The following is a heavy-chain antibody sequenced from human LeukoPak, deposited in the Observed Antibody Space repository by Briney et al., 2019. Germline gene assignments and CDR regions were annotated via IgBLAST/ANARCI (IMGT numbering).Heavy chain of an antibody. CDR1: GGSISSGGYY. CDR2: IYYSGST. Sequence: ASQTLSLTCTVSGGSISSGGYYWGWIRQPPGKGLEWIGSIYYSGSTYYNPSLKSRVTISVDTSKNQFSLKLSSVTAADTAVYYCARQFYDSSGPYYFDYWGQGTLVTVSS. J-gene: IGHJ4*02. CDR3: ARQFYDSSGPYYFDY. V-gene: IGHV4-39*01. D-gene: IGHD3-22*01.